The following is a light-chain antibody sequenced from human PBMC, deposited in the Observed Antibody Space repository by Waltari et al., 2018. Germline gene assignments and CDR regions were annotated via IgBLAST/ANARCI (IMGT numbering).Light chain of an antibody. J-gene: IGKJ4*01. CDR2: GAS. CDR3: QQYNNWLT. Sequence: EIVMTQSPDTLSVSPGERAHLSCRASQSVSSNLAWYQQKPGQAPRLIIYGASTRATGIPARFSGSGSGTEFTLTISSMQSEDFAVYYCQQYNNWLTFGGGTKVEIK. CDR1: QSVSSN. V-gene: IGKV3-15*01.